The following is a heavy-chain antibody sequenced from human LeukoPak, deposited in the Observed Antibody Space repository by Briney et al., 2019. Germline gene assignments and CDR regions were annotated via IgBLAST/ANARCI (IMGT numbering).Heavy chain of an antibody. CDR3: ARGLTIIDY. CDR2: INPSGST. J-gene: IGHJ4*02. Sequence: ASVKVSCKASGYTFTSYYMHWVRQAPGQGLEWMGIINPSGSTTYAQKFQGRVTMTRDMSTSTVYMELSSLRSEDTAVYYCARGLTIIDYWSQGTLVTVSS. V-gene: IGHV1-46*01. CDR1: GYTFTSYY. D-gene: IGHD5-24*01.